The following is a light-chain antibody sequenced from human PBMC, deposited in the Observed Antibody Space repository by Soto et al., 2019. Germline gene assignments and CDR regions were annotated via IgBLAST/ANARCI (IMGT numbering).Light chain of an antibody. Sequence: DIQLTQSPSTLSASVGDRVTITCRASQSISSWLAWYQQKPGKAPKLLIYKASSLESGVPSMFSGSGSGTEFTLTISSLQPDDFATYYCQQYNSYRTFGQGTKVDIK. CDR3: QQYNSYRT. CDR1: QSISSW. V-gene: IGKV1-5*03. J-gene: IGKJ1*01. CDR2: KAS.